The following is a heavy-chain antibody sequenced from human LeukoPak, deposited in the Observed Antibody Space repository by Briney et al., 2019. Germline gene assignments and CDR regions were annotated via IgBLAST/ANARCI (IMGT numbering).Heavy chain of an antibody. D-gene: IGHD1-26*01. CDR2: ISSISRYI. Sequence: GRCLRLSCAASRFTFSSYSMNWVRQAPGKGLEWVSSISSISRYIYYAASVKGRFTISRDNAKNSLYLQMNSLRAEDTAVYYCARARKVGASSFDYWGQGTLVTVSS. CDR1: RFTFSSYS. J-gene: IGHJ4*02. V-gene: IGHV3-21*01. CDR3: ARARKVGASSFDY.